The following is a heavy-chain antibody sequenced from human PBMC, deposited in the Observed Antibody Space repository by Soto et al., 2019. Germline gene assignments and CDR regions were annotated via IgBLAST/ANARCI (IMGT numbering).Heavy chain of an antibody. CDR3: ARVAMIVVVNGAFDI. CDR2: ISSSSSYI. V-gene: IGHV3-21*01. CDR1: GFTFSSYS. D-gene: IGHD3-22*01. Sequence: VGSLRLSCAASGFTFSSYSMNWVRQAPGKGLEWVSSISSSSSYIYYADSVKGRFTISRDNAKNSLYLQMNSLRAEDTAVYYCARVAMIVVVNGAFDIWGQGTMVTVSS. J-gene: IGHJ3*02.